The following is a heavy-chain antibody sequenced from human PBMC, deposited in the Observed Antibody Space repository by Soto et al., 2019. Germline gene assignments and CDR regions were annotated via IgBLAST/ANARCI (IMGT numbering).Heavy chain of an antibody. J-gene: IGHJ4*02. CDR2: IYPGDSDI. Sequence: PGESLKISCKGSGYRFSNYWIGWVRQMSGKGLEWMGMIYPGDSDIRYSPSFRGQVTISADKSSTTAYLQWSSLKASDTAMYYCARQTSYSNGWYIDYWGQGTQVTVSS. CDR3: ARQTSYSNGWYIDY. CDR1: GYRFSNYW. D-gene: IGHD6-19*01. V-gene: IGHV5-51*01.